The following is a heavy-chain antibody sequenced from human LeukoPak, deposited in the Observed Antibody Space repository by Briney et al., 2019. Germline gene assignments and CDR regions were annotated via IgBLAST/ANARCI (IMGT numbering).Heavy chain of an antibody. D-gene: IGHD3-10*01. CDR3: ARVRGLWFGVRNDS. J-gene: IGHJ4*02. V-gene: IGHV4-34*01. CDR1: GGSFSGYY. CDR2: IDHTGST. Sequence: SETLSLTCAVYGGSFSGYYWSWIRQPPGKGLQWIAEIDHTGSTHYNPSLKSRVTMSVDASKNQFSLKLTFVTAADTAVYYCARVRGLWFGVRNDSWGQGTLVTVSS.